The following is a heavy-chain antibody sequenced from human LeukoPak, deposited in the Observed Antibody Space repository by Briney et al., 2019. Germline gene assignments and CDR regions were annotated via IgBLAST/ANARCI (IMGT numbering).Heavy chain of an antibody. CDR1: GINVSTNY. CDR2: IYGGGAA. CDR3: VSSTGQQLIPYDY. V-gene: IGHV3-66*02. D-gene: IGHD6-13*01. J-gene: IGHJ4*02. Sequence: GGSLRLSCAASGINVSTNYMTWIRQAPGKGLEWVSLIYGGGAAYYAESVRGRFIISRDNSKNTLFLQVNSLRAEDTAVYYCVSSTGQQLIPYDYWGQGTHVAVSS.